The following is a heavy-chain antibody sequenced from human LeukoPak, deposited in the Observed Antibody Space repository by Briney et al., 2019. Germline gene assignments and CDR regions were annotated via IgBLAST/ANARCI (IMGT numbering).Heavy chain of an antibody. V-gene: IGHV4-34*01. CDR2: INHSGST. CDR3: ARSQARLGWFDP. D-gene: IGHD6-19*01. Sequence: SETLSLTCAVYGGSFSGYYWSWIRQPPGKGLEWIGEINHSGSTNYNPSLKSRVTISVDTSKNQFSLKLRSVTAADTAVYYCARSQARLGWFDPWGQGTLVTVSS. CDR1: GGSFSGYY. J-gene: IGHJ5*02.